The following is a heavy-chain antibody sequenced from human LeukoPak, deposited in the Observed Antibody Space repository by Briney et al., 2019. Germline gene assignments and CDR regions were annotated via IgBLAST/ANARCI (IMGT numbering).Heavy chain of an antibody. Sequence: ASVKVSCKASGYTFTSYDINWVRQATGQGLEWMGWMNPNSGNTGYAQKFQGRVTMTRDTSTSTVYMELSSLRSEDTAVYYCASRTPMVRGAGFDPWGQGTLVTVSS. CDR1: GYTFTSYD. CDR3: ASRTPMVRGAGFDP. CDR2: MNPNSGNT. V-gene: IGHV1-8*01. D-gene: IGHD3-10*01. J-gene: IGHJ5*02.